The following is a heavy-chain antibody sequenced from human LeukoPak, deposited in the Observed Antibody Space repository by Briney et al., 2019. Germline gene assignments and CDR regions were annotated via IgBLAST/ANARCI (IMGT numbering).Heavy chain of an antibody. CDR3: ARTSRGYSSGWYYFDY. J-gene: IGHJ4*02. CDR2: IYYSGSI. Sequence: SETLSLTCTVSGGSISSYYWRWIRQPPGKGLEWIGYIYYSGSITSNPSLKSRVTISVDTSKNQFSLKLSSVTAADTAVYYCARTSRGYSSGWYYFDYWGQGTLVTVSS. CDR1: GGSISSYY. D-gene: IGHD6-19*01. V-gene: IGHV4-59*01.